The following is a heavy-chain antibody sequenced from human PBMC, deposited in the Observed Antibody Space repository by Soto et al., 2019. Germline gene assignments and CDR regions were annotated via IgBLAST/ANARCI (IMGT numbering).Heavy chain of an antibody. CDR3: ARDRYSSSWYYYSGMDV. Sequence: GGSLRLSCAASGFTVSSNYMSWVRQAPGKGLAWVSVIYSGGSTYYADYVKGRFTISRDNSKNTLYLQMNSLRAEDTAVYYCARDRYSSSWYYYSGMDVWGQGTTVTVSS. D-gene: IGHD6-13*01. J-gene: IGHJ6*02. CDR1: GFTVSSNY. CDR2: IYSGGST. V-gene: IGHV3-53*01.